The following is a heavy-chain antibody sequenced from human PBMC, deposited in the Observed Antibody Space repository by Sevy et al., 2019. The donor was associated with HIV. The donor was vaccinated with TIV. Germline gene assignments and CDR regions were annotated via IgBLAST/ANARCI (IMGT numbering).Heavy chain of an antibody. V-gene: IGHV3-49*03. CDR2: IRSKGYGGAT. J-gene: IGHJ4*02. CDR1: GFTFGDYA. CDR3: TGGYYYDSSGYFDY. D-gene: IGHD3-22*01. Sequence: GGSLRLSCTGSGFTFGDYAMSWFRQAPGMGLEWVGFIRSKGYGGATEYAASAKGRFTITRDDSKGIADLQMNSLKTEDTAVYYCTGGYYYDSSGYFDYWGQGTLVTVSS.